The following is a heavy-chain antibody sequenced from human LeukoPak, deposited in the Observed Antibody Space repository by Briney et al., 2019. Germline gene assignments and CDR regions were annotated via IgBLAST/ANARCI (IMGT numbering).Heavy chain of an antibody. D-gene: IGHD6-19*01. Sequence: PGGSLRPSCAASGFTFRSYEMTWVRQAPGKGLEWVSYISDSGSTRTYADSVKGRFTISRDNAKKSLYLEMNSLRDEDTAVYYCAREIVSAVAGNFDYWGQGTLVTVSS. J-gene: IGHJ4*02. CDR3: AREIVSAVAGNFDY. V-gene: IGHV3-48*03. CDR2: ISDSGSTR. CDR1: GFTFRSYE.